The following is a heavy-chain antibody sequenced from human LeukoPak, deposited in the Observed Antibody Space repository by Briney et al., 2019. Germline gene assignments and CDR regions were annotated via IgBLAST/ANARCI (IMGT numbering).Heavy chain of an antibody. CDR3: AREGTYDSSGSFDY. D-gene: IGHD3-22*01. CDR2: IYSGGST. CDR1: GFTVSSNY. Sequence: QPGGSLRLSCAASGFTVSSNYMSWVRQAPGKGLEWVSVIYSGGSTYYADSVKGRFTISRDNSKNTLYLQMNSLRAEDTAVYYCAREGTYDSSGSFDYWGQGTLVTVSS. J-gene: IGHJ4*02. V-gene: IGHV3-53*01.